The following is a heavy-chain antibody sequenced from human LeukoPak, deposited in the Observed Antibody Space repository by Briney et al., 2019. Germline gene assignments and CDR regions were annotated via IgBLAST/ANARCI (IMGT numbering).Heavy chain of an antibody. CDR1: GGSFSGYY. Sequence: SETLSLTCAVYGGSFSGYYWSWIRQPPGKGLEWIGEINHSGSTNYNPSLKSRVTISVDTSKNQFSLKLSSVTAADTAVYYCARARIVVVPAAKKTNWFDPWGQGTLVTVSS. CDR3: ARARIVVVPAAKKTNWFDP. CDR2: INHSGST. V-gene: IGHV4-34*01. J-gene: IGHJ5*02. D-gene: IGHD2-2*01.